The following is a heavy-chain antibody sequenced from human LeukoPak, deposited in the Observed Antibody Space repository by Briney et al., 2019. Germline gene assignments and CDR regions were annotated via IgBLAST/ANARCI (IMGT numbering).Heavy chain of an antibody. Sequence: GASLQISCKGSGYIFTSYWIGWGRPLPGKGLEWMGIIYPGDSDTRYSPSFQGQVTISADKSISTAYLQWSSLKASDTAMYYCARLRKYSSPFDYWGQGTLVTVSS. J-gene: IGHJ4*02. CDR3: ARLRKYSSPFDY. V-gene: IGHV5-51*01. CDR2: IYPGDSDT. CDR1: GYIFTSYW. D-gene: IGHD6-19*01.